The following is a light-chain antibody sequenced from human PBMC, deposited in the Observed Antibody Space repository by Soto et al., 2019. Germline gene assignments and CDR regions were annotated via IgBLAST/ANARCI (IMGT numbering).Light chain of an antibody. J-gene: IGLJ1*01. CDR2: KNN. V-gene: IGLV1-44*01. CDR1: SSNIGSDN. CDR3: SVWDARLSGYV. Sequence: QSVLTQPPSASGTPGQRVTIFCPGSSSNIGSDNVNWYQQLPGTAPKLLMYKNNQRPSGVPDRFSGSKSGTSASLAISGLQSDDEADYYCSVWDARLSGYVFGTGTKLTVL.